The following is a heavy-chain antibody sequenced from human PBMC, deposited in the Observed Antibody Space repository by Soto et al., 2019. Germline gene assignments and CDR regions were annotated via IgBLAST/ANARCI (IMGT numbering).Heavy chain of an antibody. CDR1: GGTFSSYA. V-gene: IGHV1-69*12. Sequence: QVQLVQSGAEVKKPGSSVKVSCKASGGTFSSYAISWVRQAPGQGLEWMGGIIPIFGTANYAQKFQGRVTITADESTSTAYMELSSLRSEDTAVYYCARVEDYGDYRRLGCNYYYYYGMDVWCHGTTVTVSS. CDR3: ARVEDYGDYRRLGCNYYYYYGMDV. J-gene: IGHJ6*02. CDR2: IIPIFGTA. D-gene: IGHD4-17*01.